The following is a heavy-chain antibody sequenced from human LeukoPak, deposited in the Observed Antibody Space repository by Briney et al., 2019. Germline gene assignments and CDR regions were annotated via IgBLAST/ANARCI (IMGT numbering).Heavy chain of an antibody. J-gene: IGHJ4*02. CDR1: GYSFTSYW. CDR3: ARSAAAAGGYFDY. Sequence: GESLKISCKGSGYSFTSYWIGWVRQMPGKGLEWMGIIYPGDSDTRKSPSFQGQVTISADKSISTAYLQWSSLKASDTAMYYCARSAAAAGGYFDYWGRGTLVTVSS. CDR2: IYPGDSDT. D-gene: IGHD6-13*01. V-gene: IGHV5-51*01.